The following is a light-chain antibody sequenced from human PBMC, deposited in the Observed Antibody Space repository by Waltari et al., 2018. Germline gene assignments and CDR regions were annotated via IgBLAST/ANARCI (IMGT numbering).Light chain of an antibody. V-gene: IGKV1-39*01. CDR3: QQSYNTPPVT. CDR1: QSISNW. Sequence: DILMTQSPSSLSASVGARVTITCRASQSISNWLNLYQQKPGKAPNLLIYAASSLETGVPSRFRGSGSGTDFTLTISSLQPDDFGTYYCQQSYNTPPVTFGPGTKVDIK. J-gene: IGKJ1*01. CDR2: AAS.